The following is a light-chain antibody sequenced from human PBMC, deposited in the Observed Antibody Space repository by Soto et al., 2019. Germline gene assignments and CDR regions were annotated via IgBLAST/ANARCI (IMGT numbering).Light chain of an antibody. CDR1: QSVGRT. CDR2: GAS. CDR3: HQYDSWT. Sequence: EIVLTQSPATLSLSPGERATLSCRASQSVGRTLAWYQQKPGQAPRLLIYGASSRATGIPDRLSGSGSGTDFTLTISRLEPEDFAVYYCHQYDSWTFGQGTKVDIK. J-gene: IGKJ1*01. V-gene: IGKV3-20*01.